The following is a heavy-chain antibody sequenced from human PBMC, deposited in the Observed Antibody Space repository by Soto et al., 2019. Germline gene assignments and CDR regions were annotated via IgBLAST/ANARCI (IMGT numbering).Heavy chain of an antibody. CDR1: GFTFDDYG. CDR2: ISWNSDNM. J-gene: IGHJ3*02. CDR3: AKVKLYGDYLRSFDI. D-gene: IGHD4-17*01. Sequence: EVRLVESGGGFVQPGRSLRLSCAASGFTFDDYGMHWVRQAPGKGLEWVSGISWNSDNMDYADSVKGRFTISRDNAKNSLYLQMNSLRAEDTALYYCAKVKLYGDYLRSFDIWGPGAMVTVSS. V-gene: IGHV3-9*01.